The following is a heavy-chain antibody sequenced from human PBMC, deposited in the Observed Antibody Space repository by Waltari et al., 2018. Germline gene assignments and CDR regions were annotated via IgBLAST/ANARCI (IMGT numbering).Heavy chain of an antibody. Sequence: QVQLVQSGAEVKKPGSSVKVSCKASGGTFSSYAISWVRQAPGQGLEWMGGSIPIFGTANYAQKFQCRVTITTDESTSTSYMELSSLRSEDTAVYYCARVRTRTYYYYYYYMDVWGKGTTVTVSS. J-gene: IGHJ6*03. CDR3: ARVRTRTYYYYYYYMDV. CDR2: SIPIFGTA. V-gene: IGHV1-69*05. CDR1: GGTFSSYA. D-gene: IGHD1-7*01.